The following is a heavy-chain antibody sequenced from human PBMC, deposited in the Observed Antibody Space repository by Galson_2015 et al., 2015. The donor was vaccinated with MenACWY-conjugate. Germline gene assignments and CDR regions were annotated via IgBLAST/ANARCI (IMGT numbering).Heavy chain of an antibody. CDR3: AKDVLLSTSYRNHD. CDR1: GFSFKGFA. J-gene: IGHJ4*02. V-gene: IGHV3-23*01. CDR2: ISGSGDRT. Sequence: SLRLSCAVSGFSFKGFAMSWVRQAPGKGLEWVSAISGSGDRTFYEDSVKGRFTISRDNSQNLLYLHMNSLRVEDTAIYYCAKDVLLSTSYRNHDWGQGTLVTVSS. D-gene: IGHD1-14*01.